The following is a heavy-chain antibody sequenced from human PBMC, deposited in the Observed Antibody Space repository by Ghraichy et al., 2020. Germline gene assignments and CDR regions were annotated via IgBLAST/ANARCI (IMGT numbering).Heavy chain of an antibody. J-gene: IGHJ3*01. D-gene: IGHD1-26*01. V-gene: IGHV3-23*01. CDR1: GFTFSNFA. CDR3: AKVRVIVGATRYDAFDV. Sequence: GGSLRLSCAASGFTFSNFAMTWVRQAPGKGLDWVADISGTGGSTNYADSVKGRFTISRDNSKSTLYLQLNSLRVEDTAIYYCAKVRVIVGATRYDAFDVWGQGKTGTVSS. CDR2: ISGTGGST.